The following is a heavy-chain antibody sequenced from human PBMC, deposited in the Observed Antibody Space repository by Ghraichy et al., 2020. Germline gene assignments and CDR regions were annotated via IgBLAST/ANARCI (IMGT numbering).Heavy chain of an antibody. V-gene: IGHV4-4*02. CDR3: ARERTYYYDSSGYYSGFFDYGMDV. CDR2: IYHSGST. D-gene: IGHD3-22*01. Sequence: SETLSLTCAVSGGSISSSNWWSWVRQPPGKGLEWIGEIYHSGSTNYNPSLKSRVTISVDKSKNQFSLKLSSVTAADTAVYYCARERTYYYDSSGYYSGFFDYGMDVWGQGTTVTVSS. J-gene: IGHJ6*02. CDR1: GGSISSSNW.